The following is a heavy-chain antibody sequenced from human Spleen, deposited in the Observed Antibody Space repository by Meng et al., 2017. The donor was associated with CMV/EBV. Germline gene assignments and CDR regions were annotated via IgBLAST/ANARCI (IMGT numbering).Heavy chain of an antibody. CDR3: ASFDHIPRRNYFDY. J-gene: IGHJ4*02. CDR2: IHHSGSA. CDR1: GGSRSRWNYY. D-gene: IGHD2-21*01. Sequence: QVQLHAPGPGLVVPSQTPSLPCTVSGGSRSRWNYYWSWIRQPPGKGLEWIGYIHHSGSAYYNPSLKSRVSISVDTSKNQFSLNLTSMTAADTAVYYCASFDHIPRRNYFDYWGQGTLVTVSS. V-gene: IGHV4-30-4*01.